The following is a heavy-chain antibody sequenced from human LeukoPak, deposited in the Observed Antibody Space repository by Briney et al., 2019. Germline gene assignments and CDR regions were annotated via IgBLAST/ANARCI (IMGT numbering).Heavy chain of an antibody. Sequence: PGGSLRLSCAASGFTFSSYSMNWVRQAPGKGLEWVSSISSSSSYIYYADSVKGRFTISRDNAKNSLSLQMNSLRAEDTAVYYCARDRYYYDSSGYSRFDYWGQGTLVTVSS. CDR3: ARDRYYYDSSGYSRFDY. CDR1: GFTFSSYS. J-gene: IGHJ4*02. D-gene: IGHD3-22*01. CDR2: ISSSSSYI. V-gene: IGHV3-21*01.